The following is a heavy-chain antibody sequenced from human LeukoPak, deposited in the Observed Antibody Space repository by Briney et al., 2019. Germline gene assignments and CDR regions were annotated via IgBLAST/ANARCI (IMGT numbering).Heavy chain of an antibody. D-gene: IGHD6-13*01. CDR3: AKAYSNTWRNPVDY. J-gene: IGHJ4*02. CDR1: GFTFSSYT. Sequence: SGGSLRLSCATSGFTFSSYTMSWVRQAPGKGLEWVSAISGSGGSTYYADSVKGRFTISRDNSKNTLYLQMNSLRVEDTAVYYCAKAYSNTWRNPVDYWGQGTLVTVSS. V-gene: IGHV3-23*01. CDR2: ISGSGGST.